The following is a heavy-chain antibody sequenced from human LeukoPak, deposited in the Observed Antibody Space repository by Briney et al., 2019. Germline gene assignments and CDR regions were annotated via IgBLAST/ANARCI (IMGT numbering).Heavy chain of an antibody. V-gene: IGHV1-18*01. CDR2: ISAYNGNT. Sequence: ASVKVSCKASGYTFTSYGISWVRQAPGQGPKWMGWISAYNGNTNYAQKLQGRVTMTTDTSTSTAYVELRSLRSDDTAVYYCARVYYGSGRDYFDYWGQGTLVTVSS. J-gene: IGHJ4*02. CDR1: GYTFTSYG. CDR3: ARVYYGSGRDYFDY. D-gene: IGHD3-10*01.